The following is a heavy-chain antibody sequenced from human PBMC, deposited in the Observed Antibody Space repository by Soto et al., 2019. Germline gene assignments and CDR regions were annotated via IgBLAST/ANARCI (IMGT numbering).Heavy chain of an antibody. V-gene: IGHV3-7*01. CDR2: IKLDGSEK. D-gene: IGHD3-16*02. J-gene: IGHJ3*02. CDR1: GFTLSNYW. CDR3: ARDKMAPFRLGELSFLTATPENAFDI. Sequence: PGGSLRLSCAASGFTLSNYWMTWVRQAPGKGLEWVANIKLDGSEKYYVDSVKGRFTISRDNAKNELHLQMNSLRVEDTAVYYCARDKMAPFRLGELSFLTATPENAFDIWGQGTMVTVSS.